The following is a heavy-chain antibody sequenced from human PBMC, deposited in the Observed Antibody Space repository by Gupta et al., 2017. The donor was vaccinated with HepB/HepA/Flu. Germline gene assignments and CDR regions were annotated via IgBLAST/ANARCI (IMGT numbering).Heavy chain of an antibody. V-gene: IGHV3-73*01. Sequence: EVQLAESGGGLVQPGGSVNLACADSGLTFSAEPITWVRQASGQGLEWFGRMRGKANNFATAFAASMKGRFTISRDDSKNTAYLQMNSLKTDDTAVYYCTTIENVSGIWGQGTMVTVSS. D-gene: IGHD1-26*01. J-gene: IGHJ3*02. CDR1: GLTFSAEP. CDR3: TTIENVSGI. CDR2: MRGKANNFAT.